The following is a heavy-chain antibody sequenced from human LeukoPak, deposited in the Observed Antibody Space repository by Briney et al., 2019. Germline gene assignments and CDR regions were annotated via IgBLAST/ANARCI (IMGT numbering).Heavy chain of an antibody. J-gene: IGHJ4*02. D-gene: IGHD5-12*01. V-gene: IGHV3-7*01. CDR2: IKQDGSEK. Sequence: GGSLSLSCAASGFTLNSYWMSWVRQAPGKGLEWVANIKQDGSEKYYVDSVKGRFTISRDNAKNSLYLQMNSLRAEDTAVYYCATLVATTRFDYWGQGTLATVSS. CDR1: GFTLNSYW. CDR3: ATLVATTRFDY.